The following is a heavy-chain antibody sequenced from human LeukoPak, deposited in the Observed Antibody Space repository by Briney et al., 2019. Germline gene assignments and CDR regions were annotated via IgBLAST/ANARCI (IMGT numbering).Heavy chain of an antibody. J-gene: IGHJ3*02. CDR2: FSGSGGGT. CDR3: AKDQGYSSAWYSRDGFDM. CDR1: RFTFSSYA. D-gene: IGHD6-19*01. Sequence: PGGSLRLSCAASRFTFSSYAMSWVRQAPGKGLEWASGFSGSGGGTYYADSVKGRFTISRDNSKNTLDLQMNSLRAEDTAVYYCAKDQGYSSAWYSRDGFDMWGQGTMVTVSS. V-gene: IGHV3-23*01.